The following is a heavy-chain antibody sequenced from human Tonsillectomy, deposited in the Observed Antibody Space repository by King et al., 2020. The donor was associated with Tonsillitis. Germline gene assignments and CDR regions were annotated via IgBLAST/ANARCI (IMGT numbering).Heavy chain of an antibody. Sequence: VQLVESGGGVVQPGRSLRLSCAASGFTFSSYGMHWVRXAPGKGLEWVXXXXYXGXXXYXXXXVKXRFTISRDXSKNTLYLQMNSLRAEDTAVYXCAKGGGPSYDFWSGSPIYYYYGMDVWGQGTTVTVSS. V-gene: IGHV3-30*18. J-gene: IGHJ6*02. CDR3: AKGGGPSYDFWSGSPIYYYYGMDV. CDR2: XXYXGXXX. D-gene: IGHD3-3*01. CDR1: GFTFSSYG.